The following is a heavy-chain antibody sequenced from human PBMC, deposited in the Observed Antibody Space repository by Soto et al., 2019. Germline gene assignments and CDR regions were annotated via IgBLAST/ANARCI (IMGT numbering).Heavy chain of an antibody. D-gene: IGHD1-26*01. CDR2: ISGTSLST. Sequence: EVHLLQSGGGLVQPGGSLRLSCAVSGLTFSDYPMDWVRQAPGKGLEWISSISGTSLSTNYADSVKGRFTISRDNSNNTLYLEMSSLRGEDTAVYYCAKPQSGSYYAAFDVWGQGTRVTVSA. CDR3: AKPQSGSYYAAFDV. CDR1: GLTFSDYP. J-gene: IGHJ3*01. V-gene: IGHV3-23*01.